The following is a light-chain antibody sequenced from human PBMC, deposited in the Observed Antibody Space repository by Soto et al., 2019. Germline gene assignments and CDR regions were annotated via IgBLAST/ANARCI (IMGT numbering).Light chain of an antibody. V-gene: IGKV3-15*01. CDR2: GAS. J-gene: IGKJ1*01. Sequence: EIVMTQSPATLSVSPGERATLSCRASQSVSSNLAWYQQKPGQAPRLLIYGASTRATGIPARFSGSGSGTEFTLTISSLQSEDFAVYYCQQYNNWLGTFGQVTNVDIK. CDR1: QSVSSN. CDR3: QQYNNWLGT.